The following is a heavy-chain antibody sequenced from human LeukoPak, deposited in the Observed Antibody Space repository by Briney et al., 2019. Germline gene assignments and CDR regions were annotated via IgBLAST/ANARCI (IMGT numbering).Heavy chain of an antibody. CDR2: ISGSGGST. J-gene: IGHJ4*02. Sequence: PISGSGGSTYYADSVKGRFTISRDNSKNTLYLQMNSLRAEDTAVYYCAKDRGYYDSSGLDYWGQGTLVTVSS. D-gene: IGHD3-22*01. V-gene: IGHV3-23*01. CDR3: AKDRGYYDSSGLDY.